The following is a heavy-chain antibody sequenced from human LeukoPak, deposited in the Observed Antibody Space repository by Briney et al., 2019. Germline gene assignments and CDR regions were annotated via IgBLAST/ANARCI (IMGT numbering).Heavy chain of an antibody. CDR3: ARHWPNYYDSSGQIDY. D-gene: IGHD3-22*01. J-gene: IGHJ4*02. CDR1: GGSISSYY. V-gene: IGHV4-4*07. Sequence: SETLSLTCTVSGGSISSYYWSWIRQPAGKGLEWIGRIYTSGSTNYNPSLKSRVTISVDTSKNQFSLKLSSVTAADTAVYYCARHWPNYYDSSGQIDYWGQGTLVTVSS. CDR2: IYTSGST.